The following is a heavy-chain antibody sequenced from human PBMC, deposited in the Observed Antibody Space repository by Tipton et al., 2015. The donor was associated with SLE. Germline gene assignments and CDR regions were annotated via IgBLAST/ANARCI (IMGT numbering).Heavy chain of an antibody. CDR1: GGSISSGSYY. D-gene: IGHD2-2*01. Sequence: TLSLTCTVSGGSISSGSYYWSWIRQPPGKGLEWIGYVYYSGSTNYNPSLKSRVTFSVDTPKNQFSLRLTSVTAADTAVYYCARDWAQIAVAPAAMDRGFDYWGQGTPVTVSP. CDR2: VYYSGST. V-gene: IGHV4-61*01. J-gene: IGHJ4*02. CDR3: ARDWAQIAVAPAAMDRGFDY.